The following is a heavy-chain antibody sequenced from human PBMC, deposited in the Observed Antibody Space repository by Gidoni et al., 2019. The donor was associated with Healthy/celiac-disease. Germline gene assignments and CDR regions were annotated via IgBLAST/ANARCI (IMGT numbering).Heavy chain of an antibody. D-gene: IGHD1-26*01. J-gene: IGHJ3*02. CDR3: ARVLCGRYCSAFDI. Sequence: QVQLQESGAGLVKPSQTLSLTCTVAGGSISSGGYYWSWTRQHQGKGLEWIGYISYRGSTYYTPSLKSRFTISVDTSKNQFSLKLSSVTAADTAVYYCARVLCGRYCSAFDIWGQGTMVTVSS. CDR1: GGSISSGGYY. CDR2: ISYRGST. V-gene: IGHV4-31*03.